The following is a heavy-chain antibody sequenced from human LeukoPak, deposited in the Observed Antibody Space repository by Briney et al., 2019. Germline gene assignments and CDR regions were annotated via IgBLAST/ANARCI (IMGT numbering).Heavy chain of an antibody. D-gene: IGHD6-19*01. Sequence: PGGSLRLYCAASGFTFSSYWMAWVRQAPGKGLEWVANIKPDGSEKYYVDSLKGRFTISRDNAENSLYLQMKSLRGEDTAVYYCARAAVAAPGDVWGQGTTVTVSS. J-gene: IGHJ6*02. V-gene: IGHV3-7*04. CDR1: GFTFSSYW. CDR3: ARAAVAAPGDV. CDR2: IKPDGSEK.